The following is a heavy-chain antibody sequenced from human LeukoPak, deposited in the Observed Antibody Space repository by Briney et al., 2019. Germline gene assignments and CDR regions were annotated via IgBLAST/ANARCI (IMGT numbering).Heavy chain of an antibody. V-gene: IGHV3-21*01. CDR1: GFTFSSYS. Sequence: KPGGSLRLSCAASGFTFSSYSMNWVRQAPGKGLEWVSSISSSSSYIYYADSVKGRFTISRDNAKNSLYLQMNSLRAEDTAVYYCARGCALWFGDLWYYFDYWGQGTLVTVSS. J-gene: IGHJ4*02. CDR2: ISSSSSYI. D-gene: IGHD3-10*01. CDR3: ARGCALWFGDLWYYFDY.